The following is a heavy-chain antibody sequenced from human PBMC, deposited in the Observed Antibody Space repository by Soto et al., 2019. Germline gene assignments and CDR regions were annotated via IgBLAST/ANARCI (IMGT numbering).Heavy chain of an antibody. D-gene: IGHD2-2*01. V-gene: IGHV1-8*01. CDR3: ARVGVGIVVVPAAGVDY. CDR2: MNPNSGNT. CDR1: GYTFTSYD. Sequence: GASVKVSCKASGYTFTSYDINWVRQATGQGLEWMGWMNPNSGNTGYAQKFQGRVTMTRNTSISTAYMELNSLRAEDTAVYYCARVGVGIVVVPAAGVDYWGQGTLVTVSS. J-gene: IGHJ4*02.